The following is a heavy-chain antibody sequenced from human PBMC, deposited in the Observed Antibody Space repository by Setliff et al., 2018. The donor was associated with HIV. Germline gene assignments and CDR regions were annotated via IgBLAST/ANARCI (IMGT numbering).Heavy chain of an antibody. CDR1: GDTFTSYV. D-gene: IGHD3-10*02. Sequence: SVKVSCKASGDTFTSYVISWVRQAPGQGLEWMGGIVLMSNTADYAPKFQGRVTITADKSTSTAYMELSSLRSEDTAVYYCARSQKMYLMITMLGGYYYYHMDVWGQGTTVTVSS. CDR2: IVLMSNTA. V-gene: IGHV1-69*06. CDR3: ARSQKMYLMITMLGGYYYYHMDV. J-gene: IGHJ6*02.